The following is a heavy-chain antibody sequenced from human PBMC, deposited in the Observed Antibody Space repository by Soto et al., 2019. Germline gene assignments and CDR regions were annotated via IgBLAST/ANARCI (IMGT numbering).Heavy chain of an antibody. CDR3: ARAVGIGVTGLDL. CDR1: GYNFPSSN. CDR2: MNAANGNA. V-gene: IGHV1-8*01. J-gene: IGHJ5*02. D-gene: IGHD2-21*02. Sequence: QERLVQSGAELRRPGASVKISCRASGYNFPSSNVNWVRQASGQGPEWLGWMNAANGNAAFARDFQGRVSMTRDLSTDTAYLELGRLSCGDAAMYYCARAVGIGVTGLDLWGPGTFVTVS.